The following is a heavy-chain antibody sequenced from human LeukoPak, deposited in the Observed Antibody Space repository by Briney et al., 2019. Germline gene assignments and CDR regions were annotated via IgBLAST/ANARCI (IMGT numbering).Heavy chain of an antibody. Sequence: NPGGSLRLSCAASGFTLTVYYMTWFRQAPGKGLEWMGYISSTGSYTTYAYSVRGRFTIDRDNAKNLLFLQMDNLRAEDPAVYYCARKLGGVQCGGDCFFDHWGQGTLVAVSS. CDR1: GFTLTVYY. J-gene: IGHJ4*02. V-gene: IGHV3-11*03. CDR3: ARKLGGVQCGGDCFFDH. CDR2: ISSTGSYT. D-gene: IGHD2-21*02.